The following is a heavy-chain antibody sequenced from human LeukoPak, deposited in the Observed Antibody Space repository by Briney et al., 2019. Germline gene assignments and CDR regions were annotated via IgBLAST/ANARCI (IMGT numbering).Heavy chain of an antibody. CDR2: INHSGST. CDR3: ARGRVGSLPDY. V-gene: IGHV4-34*01. J-gene: IGHJ4*02. Sequence: SETLSLTCAVYGGSFSGYYWSWIRQPPGKGLEWIGEINHSGSTNYNPSLKSQVTISVDTSKNHVSLQLSSVTAVDTAVYYCARGRVGSLPDYWGQGTLVTVSS. D-gene: IGHD1-26*01. CDR1: GGSFSGYY.